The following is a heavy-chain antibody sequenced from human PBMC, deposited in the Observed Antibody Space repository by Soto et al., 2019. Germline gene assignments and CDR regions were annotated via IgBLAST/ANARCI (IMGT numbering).Heavy chain of an antibody. D-gene: IGHD2-15*01. J-gene: IGHJ4*02. Sequence: PSETLSLTCAVSGGSISSSNWWRWVRQPPGKGLEWIGEIYHSGSTNYNPSLKSRVTISVDKSKNQFSLKLSSVTAADTAVYYCARAVCSGRSCYLGYLDNWGQGTLVTVSS. CDR1: GGSISSSNW. CDR3: ARAVCSGRSCYLGYLDN. CDR2: IYHSGST. V-gene: IGHV4-4*02.